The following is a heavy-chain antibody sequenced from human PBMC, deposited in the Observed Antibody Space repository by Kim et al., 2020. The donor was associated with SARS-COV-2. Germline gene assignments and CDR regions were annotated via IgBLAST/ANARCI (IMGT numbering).Heavy chain of an antibody. V-gene: IGHV7-4-1*02. Sequence: ASVKVSCKASGYTFTSYAMNWVRQAPGQGLEWMGWTNTNTGNPTYAQGFTGRFVFSLDTSVSTAYLQISSLKAEDTAVYYCARDQGRKRPNYYYYGMDVWGQGTTVTVSS. J-gene: IGHJ6*02. CDR2: TNTNTGNP. CDR3: ARDQGRKRPNYYYYGMDV. D-gene: IGHD1-26*01. CDR1: GYTFTSYA.